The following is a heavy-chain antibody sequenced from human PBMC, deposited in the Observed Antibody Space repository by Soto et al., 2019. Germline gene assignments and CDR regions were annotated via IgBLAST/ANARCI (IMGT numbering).Heavy chain of an antibody. CDR1: GGSFSGYY. V-gene: IGHV4-34*01. CDR3: ARGREVLAVAGNYYYYYMDV. J-gene: IGHJ6*03. CDR2: INHSGST. Sequence: SETLSLTCAVYGGSFSGYYWSWIRQPPGKGLEWIGEINHSGSTNYNPSLKSRVTISVDTSKNQFSLKLSSVTAADTAVYYCARGREVLAVAGNYYYYYMDVWGKGTTVTVS. D-gene: IGHD6-19*01.